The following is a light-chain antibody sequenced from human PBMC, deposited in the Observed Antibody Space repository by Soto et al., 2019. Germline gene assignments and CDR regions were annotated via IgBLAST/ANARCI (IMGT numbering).Light chain of an antibody. CDR1: NIGSKS. V-gene: IGLV3-21*04. J-gene: IGLJ3*02. CDR3: QVWDSSSDQTV. CDR2: YDS. Sequence: SYELTQPPSVSVAPGKTARITCGGNNIGSKSVHWYQQKPGQAPVLVIYYDSDRPSGIPERFAGSNSGNTATLTISRVEAGDEADYYCQVWDSSSDQTVFGGGTTLTVL.